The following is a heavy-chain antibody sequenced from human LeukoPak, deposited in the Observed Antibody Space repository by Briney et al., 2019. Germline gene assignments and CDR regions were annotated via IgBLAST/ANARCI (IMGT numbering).Heavy chain of an antibody. CDR1: EFTFSSYS. CDR3: ARDESSGPRFDVFDI. CDR2: ISSSSSYI. Sequence: GGSLRLSCAASEFTFSSYSMNWVRQAPGKGLEWVSSISSSSSYIYYADSVKGRFTISRDNAKNSLYLQMNSLRAEDTAIYYCARDESSGPRFDVFDIWGQGTMVTVSS. V-gene: IGHV3-21*01. J-gene: IGHJ3*02. D-gene: IGHD6-19*01.